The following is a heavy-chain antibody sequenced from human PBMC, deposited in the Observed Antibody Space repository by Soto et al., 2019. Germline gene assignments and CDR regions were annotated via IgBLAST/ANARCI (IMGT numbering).Heavy chain of an antibody. Sequence: PSETLSLTCTVSGGSISSSSYYWGWIRQPPGKGLEWIGSIYYSGSTNYNPSLKSRVTISVDTSKNQFSLKLSSVTAADTAVYYCARQGVRYCSSTSCEPTKFDPWGQGTLVTVSS. D-gene: IGHD2-2*01. CDR3: ARQGVRYCSSTSCEPTKFDP. CDR1: GGSISSSSYY. J-gene: IGHJ5*02. V-gene: IGHV4-39*01. CDR2: IYYSGST.